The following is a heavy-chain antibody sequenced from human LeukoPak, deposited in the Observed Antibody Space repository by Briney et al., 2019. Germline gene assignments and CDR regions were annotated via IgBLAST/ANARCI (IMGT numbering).Heavy chain of an antibody. CDR1: GFTFSSYG. CDR2: IVGSGGST. Sequence: GGSLRLSCAASGFTFSSYGMSWVRQAPGKGLEWVSLIVGSGGSTYYADSVKGRFTISRDNSKNTLYLQMNSLRAEDTAVYYCAKECNSPGSCYYFDYWGQGTLVTVSS. D-gene: IGHD2-15*01. V-gene: IGHV3-23*01. J-gene: IGHJ4*02. CDR3: AKECNSPGSCYYFDY.